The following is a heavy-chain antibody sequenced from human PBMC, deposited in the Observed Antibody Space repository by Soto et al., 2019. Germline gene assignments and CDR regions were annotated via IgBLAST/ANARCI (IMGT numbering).Heavy chain of an antibody. CDR3: ARDKNGATVAPRTFDY. Sequence: QVQLVESGGGVVQPGESLRLSCAASGFTFNSCGMQWVRQAPGKGLEWVAVIWYDGSNKYYADSVKGRFTISRDSXKXXLYLRMNSLRAEDTAVYYCARDKNGATVAPRTFDYWGQGTLVTVSS. CDR1: GFTFNSCG. J-gene: IGHJ4*02. V-gene: IGHV3-33*01. CDR2: IWYDGSNK. D-gene: IGHD4-17*01.